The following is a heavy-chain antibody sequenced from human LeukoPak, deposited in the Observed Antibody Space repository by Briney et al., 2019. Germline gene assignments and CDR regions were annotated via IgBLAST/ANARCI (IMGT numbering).Heavy chain of an antibody. D-gene: IGHD6-19*01. CDR1: GFTFSDYG. J-gene: IGHJ4*02. CDR3: AAYRSGWQTFDY. V-gene: IGHV3-23*01. Sequence: PGVSLRLSCAVSGFTFSDYGMNWVRQAPGKGLEWVSAITGSGGSTYYADSVKGRFTISRDNSKNTLYLQMNSLRAEDTAVYYCAAYRSGWQTFDYWGQGTLVTVSS. CDR2: ITGSGGST.